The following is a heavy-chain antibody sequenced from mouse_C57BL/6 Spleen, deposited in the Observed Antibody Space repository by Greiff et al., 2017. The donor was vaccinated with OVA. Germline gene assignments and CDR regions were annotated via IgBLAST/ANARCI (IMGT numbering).Heavy chain of an antibody. CDR1: GFTFSSYA. V-gene: IGHV5-4*03. J-gene: IGHJ2*01. CDR2: ISDGGSYT. Sequence: DVKLQESGGGLVKPGGSLKLSCAASGFTFSSYAMSWVRQTPEKRLEWVATISDGGSYTYYPDNVKGRFTISRDNAKNNLYLQMSHLKSEDTAMYYCARLYGSSDYWGQGTTLTVSS. D-gene: IGHD1-1*01. CDR3: ARLYGSSDY.